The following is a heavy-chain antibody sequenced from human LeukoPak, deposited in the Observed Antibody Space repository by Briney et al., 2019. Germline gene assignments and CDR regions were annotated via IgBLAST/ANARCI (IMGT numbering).Heavy chain of an antibody. V-gene: IGHV1-18*01. CDR2: ISAYNGNT. Sequence: ASVKVSCKPSGYTFTSYGIRWVRQAPGQGLAWMGWISAYNGNTNYAQKLQGRVTMTTDTSTNTAYMELRSLRSDDTAVYYCARNVLRYFDWLPRQDYWGQGTLVTVSS. D-gene: IGHD3-9*01. CDR1: GYTFTSYG. CDR3: ARNVLRYFDWLPRQDY. J-gene: IGHJ4*02.